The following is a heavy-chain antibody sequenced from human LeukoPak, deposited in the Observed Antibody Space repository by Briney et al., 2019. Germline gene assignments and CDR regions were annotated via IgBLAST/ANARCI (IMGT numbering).Heavy chain of an antibody. V-gene: IGHV4-59*01. D-gene: IGHD2-21*02. Sequence: KSSETLSLTCAVYGGSFSAYYWTWIRQPPGQALEWIGYIYYTGNTKHNPSLESRVTMSIDTSKNEFSLKIYSVNAADTAVYFCASGSVVTALDQWGQGTLVTVSS. J-gene: IGHJ4*02. CDR2: IYYTGNT. CDR1: GGSFSAYY. CDR3: ASGSVVTALDQ.